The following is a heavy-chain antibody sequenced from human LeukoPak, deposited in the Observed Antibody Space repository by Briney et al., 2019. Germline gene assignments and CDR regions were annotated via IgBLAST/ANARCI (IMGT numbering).Heavy chain of an antibody. CDR1: GGSFSGYY. CDR2: INHSGST. Sequence: SETLSLTCAVYGGSFSGYYWSWIRQPPGKGLEWIGEINHSGSTNYNPSLKSRVTISVDTSKNQFSPKLSSVTAAHTAVYYCARGKPPTRYYNFGSSYYYMDVWGKGTTVTVSS. V-gene: IGHV4-34*01. D-gene: IGHD3-10*01. CDR3: ARGKPPTRYYNFGSSYYYMDV. J-gene: IGHJ6*03.